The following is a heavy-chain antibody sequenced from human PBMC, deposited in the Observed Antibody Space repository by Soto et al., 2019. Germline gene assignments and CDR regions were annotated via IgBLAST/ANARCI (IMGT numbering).Heavy chain of an antibody. V-gene: IGHV3-30*18. Sequence: GGSLILSCAASGFTFSDYGMHWVRQAPGKGLEWVAVISYDSTNKYYGDSVKGRFTISRDNSKNTLYLQMNSLRAEDRAVYYCAKDHGFDEFQLLYYSYYGLDVWGQGTTVTVSS. CDR2: ISYDSTNK. CDR1: GFTFSDYG. D-gene: IGHD2-2*02. CDR3: AKDHGFDEFQLLYYSYYGLDV. J-gene: IGHJ6*02.